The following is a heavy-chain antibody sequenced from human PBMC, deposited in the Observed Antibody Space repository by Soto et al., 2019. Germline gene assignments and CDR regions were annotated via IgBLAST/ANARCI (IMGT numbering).Heavy chain of an antibody. CDR3: ARGVVGVGAINY. Sequence: ESGGGVVQPGESLRLSCAASGFSFSGYGMHWVRQAPGKGLEWVAVISYDGSKTYYAESVKGRFSISRDNSKNTLYLQMNSLSADDAAVYYCARGVVGVGAINYWGQGTLVTVSS. J-gene: IGHJ4*02. V-gene: IGHV3-30*19. CDR1: GFSFSGYG. CDR2: ISYDGSKT. D-gene: IGHD1-26*01.